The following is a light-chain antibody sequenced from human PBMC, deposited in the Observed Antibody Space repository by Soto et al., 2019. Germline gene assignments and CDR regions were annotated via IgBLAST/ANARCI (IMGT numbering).Light chain of an antibody. CDR2: GAA. V-gene: IGKV3-20*01. Sequence: EILLTQSPCTLSLSPGERATLTCRASQSISNNYLAWCQQKPGRAARLLIFGAAYRVTGIPDWMSGSGSGRDFTLPISSLEHDDDSVYYCRQYDSSGTFGQGTKVDIK. CDR1: QSISNNY. J-gene: IGKJ1*01. CDR3: RQYDSSGT.